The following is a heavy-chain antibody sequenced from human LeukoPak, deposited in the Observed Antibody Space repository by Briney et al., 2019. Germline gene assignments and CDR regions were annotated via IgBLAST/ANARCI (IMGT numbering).Heavy chain of an antibody. V-gene: IGHV4-39*01. Sequence: SETLSLTCTVSGGSIISSLHYWDWIRRPPGKGLEWLGSILYSGSTWFNPSLKSRVTISVDTSKNQFSLNLTSVNATDTALYYCARRGSGSGGTYAGMDVWGQGTTVTVSS. CDR2: ILYSGST. CDR1: GGSIISSLHY. D-gene: IGHD1-26*01. J-gene: IGHJ6*02. CDR3: ARRGSGSGGTYAGMDV.